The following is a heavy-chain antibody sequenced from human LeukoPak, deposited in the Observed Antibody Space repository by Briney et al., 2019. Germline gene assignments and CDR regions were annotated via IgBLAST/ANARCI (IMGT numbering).Heavy chain of an antibody. CDR3: ARHPEPGYCSSTSCHESYFDY. CDR1: GFTFSSCA. CDR2: ISGRGGRP. V-gene: IGHV3-23*01. J-gene: IGHJ4*02. Sequence: GGSLRLSCAASGFTFSSCAMSWVRQAPGKGLEWVSAISGRGGRPYYADSVKGRFTISTDNSKNTLYLQMNSLRAEDTAVYYCARHPEPGYCSSTSCHESYFDYWGQGTLVTVSS. D-gene: IGHD2-2*01.